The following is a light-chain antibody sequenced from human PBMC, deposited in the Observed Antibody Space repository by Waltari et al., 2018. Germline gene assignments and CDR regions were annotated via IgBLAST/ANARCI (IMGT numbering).Light chain of an antibody. J-gene: IGKJ1*01. CDR3: QQYGSLPWT. CDR1: EYVTNDY. Sequence: VLTQSVGTLSLSPGERATLSCRASEYVTNDYLAWYQKKPGQAPSLLIYDASIRATGIADRFSGSGSGTDFTLTITRLEPEDFAVYHCQQYGSLPWTFGQGTKLEMK. CDR2: DAS. V-gene: IGKV3-20*01.